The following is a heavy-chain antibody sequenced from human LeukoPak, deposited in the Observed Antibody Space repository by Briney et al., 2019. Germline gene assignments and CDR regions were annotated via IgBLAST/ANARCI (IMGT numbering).Heavy chain of an antibody. CDR3: ARLKRGIGAAGTSLRGWFDP. CDR2: IYHSGST. V-gene: IGHV4-38-2*02. D-gene: IGHD6-13*01. CDR1: GYSISSGYY. Sequence: SETLSLTCTVSGYSISSGYYWGWIRQPPGKGPEWIGSIYHSGSTYYNPSLKSRVTISVDTSKNQFSLKLSSVTAADTAVYYCARLKRGIGAAGTSLRGWFDPWGQGTLVTVSS. J-gene: IGHJ5*02.